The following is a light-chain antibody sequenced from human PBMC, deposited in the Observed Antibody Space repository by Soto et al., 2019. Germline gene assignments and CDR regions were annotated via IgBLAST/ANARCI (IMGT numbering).Light chain of an antibody. CDR3: QHRADWPRGS. Sequence: EIVLTQSPDTLSLSPGDTATLSCRASQSVASCLAWYQQKPGQPPRLLIYHASSRATGIPAMFSGSGSGRHFTPTISSMEPEDFAVYYCQHRADWPRGSFGQGTKLEIK. V-gene: IGKV3-11*02. CDR1: QSVASC. J-gene: IGKJ2*01. CDR2: HAS.